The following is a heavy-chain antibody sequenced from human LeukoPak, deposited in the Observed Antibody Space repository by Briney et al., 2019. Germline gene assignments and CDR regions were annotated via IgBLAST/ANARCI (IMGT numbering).Heavy chain of an antibody. CDR1: GGSISTSNYC. CDR3: ARQPADILNWFDP. Sequence: PSETLSLTCTVSGGSISTSNYCWGGIPQPPGKGLGWIGTIYYGGSTYYTPSLKSRVTISVDSSKNQFSLKVSSVTAADTAVYYCARQPADILNWFDPWGQGTLVTVSS. D-gene: IGHD2-2*02. V-gene: IGHV4-39*01. CDR2: IYYGGST. J-gene: IGHJ5*02.